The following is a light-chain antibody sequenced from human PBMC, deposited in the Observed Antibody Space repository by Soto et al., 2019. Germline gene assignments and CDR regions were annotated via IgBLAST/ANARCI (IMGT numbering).Light chain of an antibody. Sequence: QSALTQPASVSGSPGQSITISCTGTSHDVGNDNYVSWYQQHPGKVPKLIIYEITIRPSGVSDRFSGSKSGYTASLTISGLQAEDEADYYCASYTSSRTLVFGGGTKVTVL. V-gene: IGLV2-14*01. CDR1: SHDVGNDNY. CDR2: EIT. J-gene: IGLJ3*02. CDR3: ASYTSSRTLV.